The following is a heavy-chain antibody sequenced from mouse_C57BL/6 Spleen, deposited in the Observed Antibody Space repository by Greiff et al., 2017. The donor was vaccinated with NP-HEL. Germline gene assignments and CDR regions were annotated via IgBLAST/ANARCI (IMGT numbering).Heavy chain of an antibody. J-gene: IGHJ3*01. D-gene: IGHD2-3*01. CDR3: ARDDGYSWFAY. V-gene: IGHV5-4*01. CDR1: GFTFSSYA. Sequence: EVQLMESGGGLVKPGGSLKLSCAASGFTFSSYAMSWVRQTPEKRLEWVATISDGGSYTYYPDNVKGRFTISRDNAKNNLYLQMSHLKSEDTAMYYCARDDGYSWFAYWGQGTLVTVSA. CDR2: ISDGGSYT.